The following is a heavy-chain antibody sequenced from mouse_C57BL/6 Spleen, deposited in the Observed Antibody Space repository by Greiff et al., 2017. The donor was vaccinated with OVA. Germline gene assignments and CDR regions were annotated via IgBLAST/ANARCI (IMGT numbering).Heavy chain of an antibody. CDR1: GYTFTSYG. CDR3: ARWYSKGGYAMDY. V-gene: IGHV1-81*01. D-gene: IGHD2-5*01. J-gene: IGHJ4*01. Sequence: QVQLQQSGAELARPGASVKLSCKASGYTFTSYGISWVKQRTGQGLEWIGEIYPRSGNTYYNEKFKGKATLTADKSSSTAYMELRSLTSEDSAVYVCARWYSKGGYAMDYWGQGTSVTVSS. CDR2: IYPRSGNT.